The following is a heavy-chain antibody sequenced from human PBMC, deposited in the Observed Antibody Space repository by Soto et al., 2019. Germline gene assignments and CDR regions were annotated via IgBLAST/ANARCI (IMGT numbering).Heavy chain of an antibody. V-gene: IGHV3-30*18. CDR1: GFAFNKFG. CDR2: ISYDGSYQ. CDR3: AKGGEVGGVLGDH. D-gene: IGHD1-26*01. J-gene: IGHJ4*02. Sequence: QVQLVESGGGVVQPGTSLRLSCEASGFAFNKFGMHWVRQAPGKGLEWVAFISYDGSYQYYADSVQGRLTITRDNSMNTLNMQLKGLRREDTAVYYCAKGGEVGGVLGDHWGQGTLVTVSS.